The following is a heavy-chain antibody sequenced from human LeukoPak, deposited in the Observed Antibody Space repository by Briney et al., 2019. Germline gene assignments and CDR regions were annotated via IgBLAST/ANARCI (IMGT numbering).Heavy chain of an antibody. CDR1: GGSVSDFY. V-gene: IGHV4-59*02. CDR3: ASNWFTFDF. CDR2: INYRWNT. J-gene: IGHJ4*02. Sequence: PSETLSLTCTVSGGSVSDFYWSWIRQSPGKGLEWIGYINYRWNTNSNPSLKSRVTILVDTSKNQLSLKLSSVTAADTAVYYCASNWFTFDFWGRGTLVTVSS. D-gene: IGHD1-20*01.